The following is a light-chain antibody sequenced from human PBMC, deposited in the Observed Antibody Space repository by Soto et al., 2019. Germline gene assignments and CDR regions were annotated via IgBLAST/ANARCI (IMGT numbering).Light chain of an antibody. CDR1: QDISNY. CDR2: DAS. J-gene: IGKJ4*01. CDR3: QQYDNLPLT. Sequence: DIQMTQSLSSLSASVGDRVTITCQASQDISNYLNWYQQKPGTAPKLLIYDASNLETGVPSRFSGSGSGTDFTFTISSLKPEDIATYYCQQYDNLPLTFGGGTKVEIK. V-gene: IGKV1-33*01.